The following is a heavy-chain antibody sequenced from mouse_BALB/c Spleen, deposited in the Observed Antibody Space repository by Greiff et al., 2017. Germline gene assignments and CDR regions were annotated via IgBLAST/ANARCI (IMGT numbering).Heavy chain of an antibody. D-gene: IGHD2-14*01. Sequence: VKLMESGGGLVQPGGSLKLSCAASGFTFSSYTMSWVRQTPEKRLEWVAYISNGGGSTYYPDTVKGRFTISRDNAKNTLYLQMSSLKSEDTAMYYCARRTTGDYYSMDDGGKGTTVTVAA. CDR1: GFTFSSYT. CDR2: ISNGGGST. CDR3: ARRTTGDYYSMDD. V-gene: IGHV5-12-2*01. J-gene: IGHJ4*01.